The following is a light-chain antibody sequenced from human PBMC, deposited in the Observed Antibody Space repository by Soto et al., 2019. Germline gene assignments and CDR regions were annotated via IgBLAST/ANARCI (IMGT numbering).Light chain of an antibody. CDR1: QDISNY. V-gene: IGKV1-39*01. CDR3: QQSYSTPPWT. Sequence: DIQMTXXXXXLSGSVGDRVTITCQASQDISNYLNWYLQKPGKAPKLLIYAASNLQSGVPSRFSGSGSGTDFTLTISSLQPEDFATYFCQQSYSTPPWTFGQGTKVDIK. CDR2: AAS. J-gene: IGKJ1*01.